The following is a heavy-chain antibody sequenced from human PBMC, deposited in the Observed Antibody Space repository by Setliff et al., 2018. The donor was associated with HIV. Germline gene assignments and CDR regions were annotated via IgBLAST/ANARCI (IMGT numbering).Heavy chain of an antibody. CDR2: INHSGST. CDR3: AGGPGTTSIDY. D-gene: IGHD1-26*01. J-gene: IGHJ4*02. V-gene: IGHV4-34*01. CDR1: GGSFSGYY. Sequence: PSETLSLTCAVYGGSFSGYYWSWIRQPPGKGLEWIGEINHSGSTNYNMSLWSRVTISLDASRNQFSLALSSVTAADTAVYYCAGGPGTTSIDYWAQGTLVTVSS.